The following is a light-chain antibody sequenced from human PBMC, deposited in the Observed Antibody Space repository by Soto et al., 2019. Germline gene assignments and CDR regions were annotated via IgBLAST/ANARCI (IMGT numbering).Light chain of an antibody. CDR2: GAS. CDR1: QSVSSN. J-gene: IGKJ1*01. Sequence: EIVMTQSPATLSVSPGERATLSCRTSQSVSSNLAWYQQKPGQAPRLLIHGASTRATGTPARFSVSGSGTEFTLTISSLQSEDFAVYFCQQYYDWPTFGQGTKVDIK. V-gene: IGKV3-15*01. CDR3: QQYYDWPT.